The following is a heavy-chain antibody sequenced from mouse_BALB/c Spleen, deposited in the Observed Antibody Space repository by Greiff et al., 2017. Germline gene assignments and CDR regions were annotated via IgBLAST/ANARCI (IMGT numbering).Heavy chain of an antibody. J-gene: IGHJ3*01. CDR1: GYAFTNYL. CDR3: ARGLPFAY. D-gene: IGHD5-5*01. V-gene: IGHV1-54*01. CDR2: INPGSGGT. Sequence: QVQLQQSGAELVRPGTSVKVSCKASGYAFTNYLIEWVEQRPGQGLEWIGVINPGSGGTNYNEKFKGKATLTADKSSSTAYMQLSSLTSDDSAVYFCARGLPFAYWGQGTLVTVSA.